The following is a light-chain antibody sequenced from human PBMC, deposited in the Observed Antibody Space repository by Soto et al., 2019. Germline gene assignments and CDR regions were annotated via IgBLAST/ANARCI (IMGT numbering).Light chain of an antibody. CDR3: QSYDSSLSGSWV. J-gene: IGLJ3*02. CDR1: RSNIGADYD. V-gene: IGLV1-40*01. CDR2: ATK. Sequence: QSVLTQPPSVSGAPGQRVTISGTGSRSNIGADYDVHWYQQIPGTAPKLLIYATKNRPSGVPDRFSGSKSGTSASLAITGLQADDEADYYCQSYDSSLSGSWVFGGGTKVTVL.